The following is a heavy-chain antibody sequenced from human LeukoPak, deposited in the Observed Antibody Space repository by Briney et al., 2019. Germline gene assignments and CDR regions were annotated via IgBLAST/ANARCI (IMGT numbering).Heavy chain of an antibody. CDR3: ARVSGATITTYYGMDV. Sequence: PSETLSLTCTVSGGSFSGYYWSWIRQPPGKGLDWIGHVHYSGSVNYSPSLKSRVTISMDTSKNQFSLRLSSVTAVDTAVYYCARVSGATITTYYGMDVWGHGTTVTVS. D-gene: IGHD4-11*01. CDR2: VHYSGSV. V-gene: IGHV4-59*01. J-gene: IGHJ6*02. CDR1: GGSFSGYY.